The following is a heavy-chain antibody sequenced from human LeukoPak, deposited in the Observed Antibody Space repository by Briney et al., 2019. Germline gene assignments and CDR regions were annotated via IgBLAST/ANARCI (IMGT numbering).Heavy chain of an antibody. CDR1: GGSISSGSYY. V-gene: IGHV4-61*02. D-gene: IGHD3-22*01. CDR3: ARAYYDSSGYYPDAFDI. J-gene: IGHJ3*02. Sequence: SQTLSLTCTVSGGSISSGSYYWSWIRQPAGKGLEWIGRIYTSGSTNYDPSLKSRVTISVDTSKNQFSLKLSSVTAADTAVYYCARAYYDSSGYYPDAFDIWGQGTMVTVSS. CDR2: IYTSGST.